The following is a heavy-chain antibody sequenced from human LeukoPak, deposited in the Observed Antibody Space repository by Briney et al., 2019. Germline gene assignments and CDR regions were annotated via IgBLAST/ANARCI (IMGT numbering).Heavy chain of an antibody. CDR3: ARLVGRYCSGGSCYLDY. J-gene: IGHJ4*02. D-gene: IGHD2-15*01. V-gene: IGHV4-61*05. CDR2: IYYSGST. Sequence: SETLSLTCTVSGGSISSSSYYWGWIRQPPGKGLEWIGYIYYSGSTNYNPSLKSRVTISVDTSKNQFSLKLSSVTAADTAVYYCARLVGRYCSGGSCYLDYWGQGTLVTVSS. CDR1: GGSISSSSYY.